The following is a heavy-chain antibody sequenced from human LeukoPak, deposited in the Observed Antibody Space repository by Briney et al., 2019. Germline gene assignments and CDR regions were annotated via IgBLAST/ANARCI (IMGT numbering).Heavy chain of an antibody. J-gene: IGHJ5*02. CDR2: ISGYNGNT. V-gene: IGHV1-18*01. Sequence: ASVKVSCKASGYTFTSHGIGWVRQAPGQGLEWMGWISGYNGNTKYAQKVQGRVTMTTDTSTSTAYMELRSLRSDDTAVYYCAREGGYYDFWSGYNGGYNWFDPWGQGTLVTVSS. CDR1: GYTFTSHG. D-gene: IGHD3-3*01. CDR3: AREGGYYDFWSGYNGGYNWFDP.